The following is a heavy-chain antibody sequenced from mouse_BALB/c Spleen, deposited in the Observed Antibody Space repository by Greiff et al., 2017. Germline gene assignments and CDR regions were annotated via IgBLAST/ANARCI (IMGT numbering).Heavy chain of an antibody. V-gene: IGHV3-2*02. CDR2: ISYSGST. CDR1: GYSITSDYA. Sequence: EVKLVESGPGLVKPSQSLSLTCTVTGYSITSDYAWNWIRQFPGNKLEWMGYISYSGSTSYNPSLKSRISITRDTSKNQFFLQLNSVTTEDTATYYGARAMDYWGQGTSVTVSS. CDR3: ARAMDY. J-gene: IGHJ4*01.